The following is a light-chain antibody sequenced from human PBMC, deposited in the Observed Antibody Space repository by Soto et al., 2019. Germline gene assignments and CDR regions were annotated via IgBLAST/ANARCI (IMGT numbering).Light chain of an antibody. J-gene: IGKJ1*01. V-gene: IGKV3D-20*02. CDR2: GAS. CDR3: QQRTDRPPWT. CDR1: QSVGSTY. Sequence: EIVLTQSPGTLSLSPGERATLSCRASQSVGSTYLAWYQHKPGQAPRLLIFGASSRATGIPDRFSGSGSGTDFTLTISRLEPEDFAVYYCQQRTDRPPWTFGQGTKVDI.